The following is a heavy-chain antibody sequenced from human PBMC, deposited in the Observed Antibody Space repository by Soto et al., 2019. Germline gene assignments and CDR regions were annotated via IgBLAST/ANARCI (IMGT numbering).Heavy chain of an antibody. D-gene: IGHD1-7*01. V-gene: IGHV3-66*01. Sequence: GGSLRLSCAASGFTVSSNYMSWVRQAPGKGLEWVSVIYSGGSTYYADSVKGRFTISRDNSKNTLYLQMNSLRAEDTAVYYCARSTPTGGITGTTSWGWFDPWGQGTLVTVSS. J-gene: IGHJ5*02. CDR1: GFTVSSNY. CDR3: ARSTPTGGITGTTSWGWFDP. CDR2: IYSGGST.